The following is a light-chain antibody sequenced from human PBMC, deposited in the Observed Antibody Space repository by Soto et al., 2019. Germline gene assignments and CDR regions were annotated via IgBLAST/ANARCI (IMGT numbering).Light chain of an antibody. V-gene: IGKV3-20*01. Sequence: EIVVTQSPGTLSLSPGERATLSCRASQSVRAYYLAWYQQKPGQAPRLLISGATTRATGIPDRFSGSGSGTDFTLTLNRLEPEDCAVYYCQQYSDSPRTFGQGTKVEIK. CDR3: QQYSDSPRT. J-gene: IGKJ1*01. CDR1: QSVRAYY. CDR2: GAT.